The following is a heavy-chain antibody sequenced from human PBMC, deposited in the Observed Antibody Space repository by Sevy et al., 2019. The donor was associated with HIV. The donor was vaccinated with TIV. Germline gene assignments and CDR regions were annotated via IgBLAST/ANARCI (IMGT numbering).Heavy chain of an antibody. J-gene: IGHJ4*02. D-gene: IGHD1-26*01. CDR3: ARDSGSDNVGATDY. CDR1: GFTFSSYA. Sequence: GGSLRLSCAASGFTFSSYAMHWVRQAPGKGLEWVAVISYDGSNKYYADSVKGRFTISRDNSKNTLYLQMNSLRAEDTAVYYCARDSGSDNVGATDYWGQGTLVTVSS. V-gene: IGHV3-30*04. CDR2: ISYDGSNK.